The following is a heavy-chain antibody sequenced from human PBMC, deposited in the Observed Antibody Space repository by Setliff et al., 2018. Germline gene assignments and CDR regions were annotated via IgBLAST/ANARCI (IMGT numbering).Heavy chain of an antibody. CDR1: GFTFSSYG. CDR3: AKAGSGWYGPGDY. D-gene: IGHD6-19*01. Sequence: GGSLRLSCAASGFTFSSYGMHWVRQAPGKGLEWVAVIWYDGSNKYYADSVKGRFTISRDNSKNTLYLQMNSLRAEDTAVYYCAKAGSGWYGPGDYWGQGTLVTV. J-gene: IGHJ4*02. CDR2: IWYDGSNK. V-gene: IGHV3-33*06.